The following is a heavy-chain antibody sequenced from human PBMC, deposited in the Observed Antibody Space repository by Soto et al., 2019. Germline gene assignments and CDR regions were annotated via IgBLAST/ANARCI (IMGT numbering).Heavy chain of an antibody. CDR2: INHSGST. Sequence: SLTCAVYGGSFSGYYWSLIRQPPGKGLEWIGEINHSGSTNYNPSPKSRVTISVDTSKNQFSLKLSSVTAADTAVYYCAREGYSSSWYAIGMDVWGQGTTVTVSS. J-gene: IGHJ6*02. CDR3: AREGYSSSWYAIGMDV. D-gene: IGHD6-13*01. V-gene: IGHV4-34*01. CDR1: GGSFSGYY.